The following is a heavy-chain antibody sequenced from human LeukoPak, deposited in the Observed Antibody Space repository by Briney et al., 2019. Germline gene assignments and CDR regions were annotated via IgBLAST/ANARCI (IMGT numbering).Heavy chain of an antibody. CDR1: GGSISSYY. CDR2: IYYSGST. D-gene: IGHD3-10*01. Sequence: SETLSLTCTVSGGSISSYYWSWIRQPPGKGLEWIGYIYYSGSTNYNPSLKSRGTISVDTSKNQFSLKLCSVTAADTAVYYCARASYYGSGSYGYRYFDYWGQGTLVTVSS. CDR3: ARASYYGSGSYGYRYFDY. V-gene: IGHV4-59*01. J-gene: IGHJ4*02.